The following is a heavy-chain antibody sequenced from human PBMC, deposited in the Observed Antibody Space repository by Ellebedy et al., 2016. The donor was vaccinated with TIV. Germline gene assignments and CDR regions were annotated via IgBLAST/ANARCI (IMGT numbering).Heavy chain of an antibody. Sequence: GESLKISCAASGFTLSNYWMHWVRQAPGEGLVWVARREFDGSSTFYTDSVKGRFTVSRDNSKNTLYLQMNSLRVEDTAVYYCARSDWFDPWGQGTLVTVSS. CDR2: REFDGSST. V-gene: IGHV3-74*01. J-gene: IGHJ5*02. CDR1: GFTLSNYW. CDR3: ARSDWFDP.